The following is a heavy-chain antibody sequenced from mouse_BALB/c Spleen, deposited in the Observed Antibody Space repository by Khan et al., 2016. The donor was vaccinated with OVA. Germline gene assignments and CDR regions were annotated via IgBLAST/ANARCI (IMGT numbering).Heavy chain of an antibody. CDR1: GFSLTNYS. CDR3: ARRGYDYGRGALFAY. CDR2: IWSAGST. J-gene: IGHJ3*01. Sequence: QVQLKQSGPGLVQPSQSLSITCTVSGFSLTNYSVHWVRQSPGKGLEWLGVIWSAGSTDYNAAFISRLTIRKDYSRSQVFFKINSLQPNDTSIYYCARRGYDYGRGALFAYWGQGTLITVSA. D-gene: IGHD2-4*01. V-gene: IGHV2-2*02.